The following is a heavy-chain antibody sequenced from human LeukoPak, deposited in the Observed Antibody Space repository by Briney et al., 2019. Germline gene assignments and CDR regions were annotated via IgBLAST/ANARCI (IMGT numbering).Heavy chain of an antibody. CDR1: GFTFSSYG. CDR3: ARGGALRFLEWFSNWFDP. D-gene: IGHD3-3*01. Sequence: GGSLRLSCAASGFTFSSYGMHWVRQAPGKGLEWVAVISYDGSNKYYADSVKGRFTISRDNSKNTVYLQMNSLRGEDTAVYHCARGGALRFLEWFSNWFDPWGQGTLVTVSS. V-gene: IGHV3-30*03. CDR2: ISYDGSNK. J-gene: IGHJ5*02.